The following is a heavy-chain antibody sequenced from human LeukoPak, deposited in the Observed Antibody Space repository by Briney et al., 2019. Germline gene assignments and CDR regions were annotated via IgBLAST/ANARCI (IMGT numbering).Heavy chain of an antibody. Sequence: ASVKVSCKASGYTFTNYYMHWVRQAPGQGLEWMGWINPNSGGTNYAQKFQGRVTMTRDTSISTAYMELSRLRSDDTAVYYCARSTPWVPWQLYYYYGMDVWGQGTTVTVSS. CDR3: ARSTPWVPWQLYYYYGMDV. CDR1: GYTFTNYY. CDR2: INPNSGGT. D-gene: IGHD1-1*01. V-gene: IGHV1-2*02. J-gene: IGHJ6*02.